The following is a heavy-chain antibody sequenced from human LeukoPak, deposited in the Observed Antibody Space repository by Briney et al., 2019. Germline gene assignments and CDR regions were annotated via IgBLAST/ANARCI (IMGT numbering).Heavy chain of an antibody. CDR2: ISGSGGST. J-gene: IGHJ4*02. CDR1: GFTFSSYG. V-gene: IGHV3-23*01. Sequence: GGSLRLSCAASGFTFSSYGMSWVRQAPGKGLEWVSAISGSGGSTYYADSVKGRFTISRDNSKNTLYPQMNSLRAEDTAVYYCAKARAVAGIPSPNDYWGQGTLVTVSS. CDR3: AKARAVAGIPSPNDY. D-gene: IGHD6-19*01.